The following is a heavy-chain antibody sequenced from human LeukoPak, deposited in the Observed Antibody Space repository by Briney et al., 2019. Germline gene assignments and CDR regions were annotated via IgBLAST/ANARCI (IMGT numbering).Heavy chain of an antibody. J-gene: IGHJ4*02. CDR2: IKSKTDGETT. CDR1: GFTFTNAW. Sequence: WGSLRLSCVDSGFTFTNAWMSWVRQAPGKGLEWIGRIKSKTDGETTNYAEPVRGRFTISRDDSKSAVYLQMNSLKIEGTAVYYCTTDLGTYYHGSQRLIPIDYWGQGTLVTVSS. CDR3: TTDLGTYYHGSQRLIPIDY. D-gene: IGHD3-10*01. V-gene: IGHV3-15*01.